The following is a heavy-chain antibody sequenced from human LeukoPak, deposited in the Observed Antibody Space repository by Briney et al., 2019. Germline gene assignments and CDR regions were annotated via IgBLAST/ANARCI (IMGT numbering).Heavy chain of an antibody. V-gene: IGHV3-23*01. CDR3: AKESKNYYDSSGYPDY. CDR2: ISGSGGST. CDR1: GFTFSSYA. D-gene: IGHD3-22*01. Sequence: PGGSLRLSCAASGFTFSSYAMSWVRQAPGKGLEWVSAISGSGGSTYYADSVKGRFTISRDNSKNTLYLQMNSLRAEDTAVYYCAKESKNYYDSSGYPDYWGQGTLVTVSS. J-gene: IGHJ4*02.